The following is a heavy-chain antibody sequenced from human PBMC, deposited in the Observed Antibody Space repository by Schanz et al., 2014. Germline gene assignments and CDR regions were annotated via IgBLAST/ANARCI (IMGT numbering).Heavy chain of an antibody. CDR3: VKIGYTHWSLDD. CDR2: INQAASVQ. J-gene: IGHJ4*02. D-gene: IGHD6-13*01. Sequence: EVQLVESGGGVVQPGKSLRLSCAASGFTFSAYWMAWVRQAPGKGLEWVAAINQAASVQYYVDSVKGRFTISRDDAKNSHYLQMNSLRVEDTAVFYCVKIGYTHWSLDDWGQGILVTVSS. CDR1: GFTFSAYW. V-gene: IGHV3-7*01.